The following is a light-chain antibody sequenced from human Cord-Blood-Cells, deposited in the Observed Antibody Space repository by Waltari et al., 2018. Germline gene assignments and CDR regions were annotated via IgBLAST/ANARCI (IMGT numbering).Light chain of an antibody. V-gene: IGLV1-44*01. CDR2: SNN. Sequence: QSVLPQPPSAPGTPGQRVTISCSGSSPDIGRNTVTLYQQIPGTAPKRLIYSNNQRPSGVPDRFSGSKSGTSASLAISGLQSEDEADYYCAAWDDSLNGVVFGGGTKLTVL. CDR3: AAWDDSLNGVV. CDR1: SPDIGRNT. J-gene: IGLJ2*01.